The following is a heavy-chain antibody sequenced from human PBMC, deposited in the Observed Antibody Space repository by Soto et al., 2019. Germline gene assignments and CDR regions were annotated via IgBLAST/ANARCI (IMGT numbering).Heavy chain of an antibody. J-gene: IGHJ6*02. D-gene: IGHD6-19*01. CDR2: IVVGSGYR. CDR3: AADLGAVARTGPHYYYGMDV. Sequence: SVKVSCKASGFTFSTSAVQWVRQARGQRLEWIGWIVVGSGYRNYAQRFQERVTITRDMSTSTAYMEVSSLRSEDTAVYYCAADLGAVARTGPHYYYGMDVWGQGTPVTVSS. CDR1: GFTFSTSA. V-gene: IGHV1-58*01.